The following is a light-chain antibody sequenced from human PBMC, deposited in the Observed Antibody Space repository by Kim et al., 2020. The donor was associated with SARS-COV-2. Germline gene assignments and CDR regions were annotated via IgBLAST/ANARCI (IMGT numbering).Light chain of an antibody. CDR1: SSDVGCYNY. CDR2: AVS. CDR3: SSYAGDNDYV. J-gene: IGLJ1*01. Sequence: GQSVTISCTGTSSDVGCYNYVYWYQLHPGKAPKLMIYAVSKRPSGVPDRFSGSKSGNTASLTISGLQADDEAEYFCSSYAGDNDYVFGTGTKVTVL. V-gene: IGLV2-8*01.